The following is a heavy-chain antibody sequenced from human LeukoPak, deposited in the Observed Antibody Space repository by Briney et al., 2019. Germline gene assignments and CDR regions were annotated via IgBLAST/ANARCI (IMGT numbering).Heavy chain of an antibody. CDR1: GGSFSGYY. J-gene: IGHJ4*02. CDR2: INHSGST. D-gene: IGHD3-10*01. CDR3: ARVNGFGELGPDY. Sequence: SETLSLTCAVYGGSFSGYYWSWIRQPPGKGLEWIGEINHSGSTNYNPSLKSRVTISVDTPKNQISLKLSSVTAADTAAYYCARVNGFGELGPDYWGQGTLVTVSS. V-gene: IGHV4-34*01.